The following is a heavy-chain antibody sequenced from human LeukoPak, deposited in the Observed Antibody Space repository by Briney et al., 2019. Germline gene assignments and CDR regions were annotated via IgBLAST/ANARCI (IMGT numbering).Heavy chain of an antibody. CDR1: GFTVSSNY. V-gene: IGHV3-21*01. CDR2: ISSSSSYI. CDR3: ATLSRYSSSWTAA. J-gene: IGHJ5*02. Sequence: PGGSLRLSCAAFGFTVSSNYMSWVRQAPGKGLEWVSSISSSSSYIYYADSVKGRFTISRDNAKNSLYLQMNSLRAEDTAVYYCATLSRYSSSWTAAWGQGTLVTVSS. D-gene: IGHD6-13*01.